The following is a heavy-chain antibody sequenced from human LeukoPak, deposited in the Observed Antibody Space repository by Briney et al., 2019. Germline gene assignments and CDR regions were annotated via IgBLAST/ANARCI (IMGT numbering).Heavy chain of an antibody. Sequence: TGGSLRLSCAVSGFTFSSYAMSWVRQAPGKGLEWVSAISGSGGSTYYADSVKGRFTISRNNSKNTLYLQMNSLRAEDTAVYYCAKLSGYSYGQFDYWGQGTLVTVSS. D-gene: IGHD5-18*01. CDR2: ISGSGGST. J-gene: IGHJ4*02. CDR1: GFTFSSYA. V-gene: IGHV3-23*01. CDR3: AKLSGYSYGQFDY.